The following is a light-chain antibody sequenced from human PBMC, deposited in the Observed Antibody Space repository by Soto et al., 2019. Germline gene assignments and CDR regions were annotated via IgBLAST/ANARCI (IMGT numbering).Light chain of an antibody. J-gene: IGKJ1*01. CDR3: QQYGSSPWT. CDR2: GAS. V-gene: IGKV3-20*01. Sequence: EMVLTQSPGTLSLSPGERATLSCRASQSVSSSYLAWYQQKPGQAPRLLIYGASSRATGIPDRFSGSGSGTDFNLTISRLEPEDFAVYYCQQYGSSPWTFGKGTKVEIK. CDR1: QSVSSSY.